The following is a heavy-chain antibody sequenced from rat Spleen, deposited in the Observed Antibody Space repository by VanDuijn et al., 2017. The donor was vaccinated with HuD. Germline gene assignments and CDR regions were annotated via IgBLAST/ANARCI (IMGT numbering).Heavy chain of an antibody. J-gene: IGHJ2*01. CDR2: IWGNGDT. V-gene: IGHV2S61*01. D-gene: IGHD1-12*03. CDR3: ATQHYYEGYYRDY. Sequence: VQLKESGPGLVQPSQTLSLSCTVSGFSISSYGVIWVRQPPGKGLEWMGVIWGNGDTNYRSALKSRLSISRDTSKSQVFLKLNNLQTEDTAMYFCATQHYYEGYYRDYWGQGVMVTVSS. CDR1: GFSISSYG.